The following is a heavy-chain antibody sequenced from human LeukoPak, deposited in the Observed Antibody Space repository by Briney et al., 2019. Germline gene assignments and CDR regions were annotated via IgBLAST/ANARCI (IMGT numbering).Heavy chain of an antibody. CDR3: AKDHYGSGSYYNPFDY. J-gene: IGHJ4*02. D-gene: IGHD3-10*01. CDR2: ISGIGGNT. V-gene: IGHV3-23*01. CDR1: GFSFSSYA. Sequence: GSLRLSCAASGFSFSSYAMSWVRQPPGKGLEWVSVISGIGGNTYYADSVKGRFTISRDNSKNTLYLKLNSLRAEDTAVYYCAKDHYGSGSYYNPFDYWGQGTLVTVSS.